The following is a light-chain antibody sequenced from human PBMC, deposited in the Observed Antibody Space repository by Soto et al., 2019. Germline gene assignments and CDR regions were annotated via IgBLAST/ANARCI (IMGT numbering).Light chain of an antibody. CDR3: QQTYSPPSIT. V-gene: IGKV1-39*01. Sequence: DIQMTQSPSSLSASVGDRVTITCRASQSINTSLNWYQQQPGKAPKVLLYGASSLQGGVPSRFSGSGSVSDFTLNITSLQPEDFAIYYCQQTYSPPSITFGQGTRMEIK. CDR2: GAS. CDR1: QSINTS. J-gene: IGKJ5*01.